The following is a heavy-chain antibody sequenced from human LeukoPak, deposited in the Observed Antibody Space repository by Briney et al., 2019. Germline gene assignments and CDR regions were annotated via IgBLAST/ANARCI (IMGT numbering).Heavy chain of an antibody. CDR2: ISTSSNYI. V-gene: IGHV3-21*01. CDR3: ARGRPLLYSSGWSSDY. Sequence: GGSVTLSCAASVFTFSSHSMAWVRQAPWKGLEWVLSISTSSNYIYYADSVKGRFTISRDNAKNSLYLQANSLRAEDTAVYYCARGRPLLYSSGWSSDYWGQGALVTVSS. J-gene: IGHJ4*02. D-gene: IGHD6-19*01. CDR1: VFTFSSHS.